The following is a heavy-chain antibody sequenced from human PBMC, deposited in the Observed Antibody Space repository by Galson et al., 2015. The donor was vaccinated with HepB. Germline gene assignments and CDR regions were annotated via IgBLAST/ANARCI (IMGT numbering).Heavy chain of an antibody. CDR2: IGSNANNYAT. CDR1: GFTFSGSA. J-gene: IGHJ4*02. D-gene: IGHD3-22*01. V-gene: IGHV3-73*01. Sequence: SLRLSCAASGFTFSGSAIHWVRQTSGKGLEWIGRIGSNANNYATAYKASVKGRSTISRDDSKNTAYLQMNSLRTEDTAVYYCTRLGDLSGYSSCWGQGTLVTVSS. CDR3: TRLGDLSGYSSC.